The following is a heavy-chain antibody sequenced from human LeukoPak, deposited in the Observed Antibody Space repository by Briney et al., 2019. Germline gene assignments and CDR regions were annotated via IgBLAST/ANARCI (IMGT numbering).Heavy chain of an antibody. Sequence: MPSETLSLTCAVYGGSFSGYYWSWIRQPPGKGLEWIGEINHSGSTNYNPSLKSRVTISVDTSKNQFSLKLSSVTAADTAVYYCARVAARRVRRTYYMDVWGKGTTVTVPS. V-gene: IGHV4-34*01. D-gene: IGHD6-6*01. CDR2: INHSGST. CDR1: GGSFSGYY. CDR3: ARVAARRVRRTYYMDV. J-gene: IGHJ6*03.